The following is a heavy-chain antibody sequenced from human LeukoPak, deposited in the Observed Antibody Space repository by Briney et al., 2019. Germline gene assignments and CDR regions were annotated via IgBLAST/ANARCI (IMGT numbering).Heavy chain of an antibody. CDR3: ARAGRPEYFDY. Sequence: GGSLRLSCAASGFTFSSYWMSWVRQAPGKGLEWVANIKQDGSGKYYVDSVKGRFTISRDNAKNSLYLQMNSLRAEDTAVYYCARAGRPEYFDYWGQGTLVTVSS. V-gene: IGHV3-7*01. CDR2: IKQDGSGK. CDR1: GFTFSSYW. D-gene: IGHD1-14*01. J-gene: IGHJ4*02.